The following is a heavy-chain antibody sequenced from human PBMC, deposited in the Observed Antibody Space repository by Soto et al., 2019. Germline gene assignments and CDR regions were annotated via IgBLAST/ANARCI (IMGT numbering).Heavy chain of an antibody. Sequence: EVQLVESGGGLVQPGGSLRLSCAASGFSFSSYCMNWVRQAPGRGMEWVANIKQDGNEKYYVDSVKGRFTISRDNAKNSLYLQMISLTAEDTAVYSCARDPASDSNGWYYLDFWGQGTLVTVSS. V-gene: IGHV3-7*05. J-gene: IGHJ4*02. CDR1: GFSFSSYC. CDR3: ARDPASDSNGWYYLDF. D-gene: IGHD6-19*01. CDR2: IKQDGNEK.